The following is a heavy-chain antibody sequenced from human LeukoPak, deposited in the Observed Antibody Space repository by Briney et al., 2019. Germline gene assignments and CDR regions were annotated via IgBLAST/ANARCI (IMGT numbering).Heavy chain of an antibody. CDR3: ARDRRYDGSGSYGDDY. Sequence: ASVKLSCKASGYTFTSFGISWVRHAPGHARVWGGWISAYNGNINYAQKLQGRVTMTTDTSTSTAYMELRSLRSDDTAVYYCARDRRYDGSGSYGDDYWGQGTLVTVSS. J-gene: IGHJ4*02. D-gene: IGHD3-10*01. V-gene: IGHV1-18*01. CDR2: ISAYNGNI. CDR1: GYTFTSFG.